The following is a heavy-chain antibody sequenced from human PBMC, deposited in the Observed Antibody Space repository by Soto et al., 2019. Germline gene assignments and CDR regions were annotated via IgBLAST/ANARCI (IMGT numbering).Heavy chain of an antibody. Sequence: ASVKCSFKASGYTLTSDAMHWVRQAPRQTLEWMGWINAGNGNPKYSQKFEGRVTITRDTSASTAYMELSSLSSEDKAVYYCARVLLGSGTYYNTFDYWGQGTLVTVSS. V-gene: IGHV1-3*01. J-gene: IGHJ4*02. CDR3: ARVLLGSGTYYNTFDY. D-gene: IGHD3-10*01. CDR2: INAGNGNP. CDR1: GYTLTSDA.